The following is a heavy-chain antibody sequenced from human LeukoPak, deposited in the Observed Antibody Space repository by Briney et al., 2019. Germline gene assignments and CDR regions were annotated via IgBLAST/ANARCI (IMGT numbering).Heavy chain of an antibody. V-gene: IGHV4-59*11. J-gene: IGHJ4*02. D-gene: IGHD3-9*01. CDR3: ARVNRYYDILTGYHRAFDY. CDR2: IYYSGST. CDR1: GGSISSHY. Sequence: PSETLSLTCTVSGGSISSHYWSWIRQPPGKGLEWIGYIYYSGSTNYNPSLKSRVTISVDTSKNQFSLKLSSVTAADTAVYYCARVNRYYDILTGYHRAFDYWGQGTLVTVSS.